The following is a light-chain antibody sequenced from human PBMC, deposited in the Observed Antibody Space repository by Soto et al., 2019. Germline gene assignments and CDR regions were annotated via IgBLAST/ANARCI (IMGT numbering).Light chain of an antibody. Sequence: DVVMTQSPDSLAVSLGEKATINCKSSQSVLNTSKNQSSLAWYQHKPGQPPKLLIYWASTRKSGVPDRFSGSGSGIDFTLTISSLQAEDVAVYFCQQYFNTPLTFGQGTK. CDR1: QSVLNTSKNQSS. V-gene: IGKV4-1*01. J-gene: IGKJ1*01. CDR2: WAS. CDR3: QQYFNTPLT.